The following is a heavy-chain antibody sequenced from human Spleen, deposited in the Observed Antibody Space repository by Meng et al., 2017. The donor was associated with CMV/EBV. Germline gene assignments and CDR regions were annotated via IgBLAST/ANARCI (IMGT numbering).Heavy chain of an antibody. CDR3: ARANWAYYYSMDV. Sequence: GESLKISCTTSGLNFWRYAMSWVRQAPGKGLEWVGFIRSKAYGGTTEYAASVKGRFTISRDDSRSIAYLHMNSLKTEDTAVYYCARANWAYYYSMDVWGQGTTVTVSS. J-gene: IGHJ6*02. D-gene: IGHD7-27*01. CDR2: IRSKAYGGTT. CDR1: GLNFWRYA. V-gene: IGHV3-49*02.